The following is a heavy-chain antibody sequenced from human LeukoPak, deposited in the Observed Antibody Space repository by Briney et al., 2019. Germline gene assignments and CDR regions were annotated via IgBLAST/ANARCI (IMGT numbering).Heavy chain of an antibody. J-gene: IGHJ4*02. Sequence: GGSLRLSCAVSGFTFSSYAMTWVRQAPGKGLEWVSAISASGGTHYADSVKGRFTISRDNSKNTLFLQMNNLRAEDTAVYYCGSPQYYDFWGGADYWGQGTLVTVSS. CDR3: GSPQYYDFWGGADY. CDR2: ISASGGT. D-gene: IGHD3-3*01. CDR1: GFTFSSYA. V-gene: IGHV3-23*01.